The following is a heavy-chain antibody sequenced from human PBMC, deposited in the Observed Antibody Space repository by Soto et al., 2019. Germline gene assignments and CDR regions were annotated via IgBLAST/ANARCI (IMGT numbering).Heavy chain of an antibody. CDR3: ARAWVVVTAPDY. J-gene: IGHJ4*02. CDR2: INPSGGST. D-gene: IGHD2-21*02. Sequence: ASVKVSCKASGYTLIMYYIHWMRQAPGQGLEWMGLINPSGGSTIYAQKFQGRVTITRDTSASTAYMELSSLRSEDTAVYYCARAWVVVTAPDYWGQGTLVTVSS. V-gene: IGHV1-46*01. CDR1: GYTLIMYY.